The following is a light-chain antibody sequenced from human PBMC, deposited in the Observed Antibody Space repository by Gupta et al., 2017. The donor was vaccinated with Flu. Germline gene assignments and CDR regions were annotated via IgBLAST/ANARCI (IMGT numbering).Light chain of an antibody. CDR3: YDQDSTNNKKAG. V-gene: IGLV3-19*01. CDR1: ILRNSY. Sequence: SSQLTQDAAVSVALGQTVRIRCQGDILRNSYASWYQQKPGQAPALVIDAKNIRPSAIPARCSCASSGDTASSTTNGAQAEEDADYYGYDQDSTNNKKAGFGGGTKLTVL. J-gene: IGLJ2*01. CDR2: AKN.